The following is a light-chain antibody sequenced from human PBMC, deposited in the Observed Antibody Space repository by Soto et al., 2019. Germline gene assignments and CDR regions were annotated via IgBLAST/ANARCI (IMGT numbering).Light chain of an antibody. CDR1: SSDVGGYNY. Sequence: QSALTQPASVSGSPGQSITISCTGTSSDVGGYNYVSWYQQHPGKAPKLMIYDVSNRPSGVSNRFSGSKSGNTASLTISGPQAEDEGGYYCSSYTSSSTLLFGGGTKLTVL. V-gene: IGLV2-14*01. CDR2: DVS. CDR3: SSYTSSSTLL. J-gene: IGLJ2*01.